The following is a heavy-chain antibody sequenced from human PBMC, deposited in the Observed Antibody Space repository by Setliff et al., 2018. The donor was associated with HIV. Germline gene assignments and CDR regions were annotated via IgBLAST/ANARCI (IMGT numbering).Heavy chain of an antibody. D-gene: IGHD4-17*01. Sequence: SETLSLTCTVSGDSISSYYWSWIRQPPGKGLEWIGYMYTSGSTNYNPSLKSRVTISVDTSKNQFSLKLSSVTAADTAVYYCAKEGRATTVVTPFDFWGQGTLVTVSS. CDR1: GDSISSYY. CDR2: MYTSGST. CDR3: AKEGRATTVVTPFDF. J-gene: IGHJ4*02. V-gene: IGHV4-4*08.